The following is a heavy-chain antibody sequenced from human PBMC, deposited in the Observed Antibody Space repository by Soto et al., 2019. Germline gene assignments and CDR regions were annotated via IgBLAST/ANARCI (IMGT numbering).Heavy chain of an antibody. CDR3: TTDPYQLRSEGVRTKNNWFDL. CDR1: GFTFSNAW. V-gene: IGHV3-15*01. J-gene: IGHJ5*02. D-gene: IGHD2-2*01. Sequence: PGGSLRLSCAASGFTFSNAWMSWVRQAPGKGLEWVGRIKSKTDGGTTDYAAPVKGRFTISRDDSKNTLYLQMNSLKTEDTAVYYCTTDPYQLRSEGVRTKNNWFDLWGKGNLVTV. CDR2: IKSKTDGGTT.